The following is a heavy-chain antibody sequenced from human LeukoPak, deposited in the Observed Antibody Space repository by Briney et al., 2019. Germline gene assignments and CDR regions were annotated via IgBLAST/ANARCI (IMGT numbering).Heavy chain of an antibody. V-gene: IGHV3-23*01. J-gene: IGHJ4*02. CDR2: ISGSGGST. CDR1: GFTFSSYA. Sequence: GGSLRLSCAASGFTFSSYAMSWVRQAPGKGLEWVSAISGSGGSTYYADSVKGRFTISRDNSKNTLYQQMNSLRAEDTAVYYCAKVSSTMVRGKIDYWGQGTLVTVSS. D-gene: IGHD3-10*01. CDR3: AKVSSTMVRGKIDY.